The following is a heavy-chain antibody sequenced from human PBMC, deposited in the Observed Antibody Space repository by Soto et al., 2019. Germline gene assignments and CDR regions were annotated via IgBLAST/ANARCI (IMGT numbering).Heavy chain of an antibody. D-gene: IGHD3-3*01. V-gene: IGHV3-30*18. CDR2: ISYDGSNK. J-gene: IGHJ6*03. CDR3: AKDGVLRFLEWLYYYYYSMDV. CDR1: GVTFSSYG. Sequence: QVELVESGGGVVQPGRSLRLSCAASGVTFSSYGMHWVRQAPGKGLEWVAVISYDGSNKYYADSVKGRFTISRDKSKNTLYLQMSSLRTEDTAVYYCAKDGVLRFLEWLYYYYYSMDVWGKGTTVTVSS.